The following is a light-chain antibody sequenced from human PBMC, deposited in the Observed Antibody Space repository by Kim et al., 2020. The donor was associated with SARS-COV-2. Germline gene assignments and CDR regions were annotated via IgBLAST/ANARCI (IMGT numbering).Light chain of an antibody. V-gene: IGKV3-20*01. CDR2: GAS. J-gene: IGKJ3*01. CDR1: QSVSSSY. Sequence: LSPGERATLACRASQSVSSSYLAWYQQKPGQAPRLLIYGASSRATGIPDRFSGSGSVTDFTLTISRLEPEDFAVYYCQQYGSSFTFGPGTKVDIK. CDR3: QQYGSSFT.